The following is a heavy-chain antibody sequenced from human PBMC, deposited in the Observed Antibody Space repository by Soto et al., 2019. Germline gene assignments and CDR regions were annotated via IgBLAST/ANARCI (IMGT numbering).Heavy chain of an antibody. D-gene: IGHD6-19*01. J-gene: IGHJ4*02. CDR1: GFRFSSYA. V-gene: IGHV3-23*01. Sequence: EVQLLESGGGLVQPGGSLRLSCAASGFRFSSYAMNWVRQAPEKGLEWVSFISASGDTTYYADSVKGRFSISRDNSKNTVYLEMNSLRDEDTAVYHCGPDSSGGKFDSWGQGTLVTVFS. CDR3: GPDSSGGKFDS. CDR2: ISASGDTT.